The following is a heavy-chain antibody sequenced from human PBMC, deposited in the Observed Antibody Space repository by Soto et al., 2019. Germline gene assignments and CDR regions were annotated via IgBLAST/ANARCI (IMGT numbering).Heavy chain of an antibody. V-gene: IGHV1-3*01. Sequence: ASVKVSCKASGYTFTSYAMHWVRQAPGQRFEWMGWINAGNGNTKYSQKFQGRVTITRDTSASTAYMELSSLRSEDTAVYYCARVLRGYSYGRYYYYGMDVWGQGTTVTVSS. CDR3: ARVLRGYSYGRYYYYGMDV. J-gene: IGHJ6*02. D-gene: IGHD5-18*01. CDR2: INAGNGNT. CDR1: GYTFTSYA.